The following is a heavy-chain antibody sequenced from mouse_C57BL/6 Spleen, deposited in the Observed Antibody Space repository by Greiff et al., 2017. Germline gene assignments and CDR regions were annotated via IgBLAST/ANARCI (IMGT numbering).Heavy chain of an antibody. V-gene: IGHV1-84*01. CDR2: IYPGSGNT. CDR1: GYTFTDYY. Sequence: LVESGPELVKPGASVKISCKASGYTFTDYYINWVKQRPGQGLEWIGWIYPGSGNTKYNEKFKGKATLTVDTSSSTAYMQLSSLTSEDSAVYFCARSSDGDYGSPWFAYWGQGTLVTVSA. J-gene: IGHJ3*01. D-gene: IGHD1-1*01. CDR3: ARSSDGDYGSPWFAY.